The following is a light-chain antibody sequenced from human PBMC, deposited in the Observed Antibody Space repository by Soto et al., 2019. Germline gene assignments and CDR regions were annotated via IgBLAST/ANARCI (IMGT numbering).Light chain of an antibody. Sequence: QSALTQPASVSGSAGQSITISCSGTMRDHGAYNLVSWYQQHPGTAPKLIIYDVRNRPSGISSRFSGSRSGNTASLTISGLQPEDEGDYYCSAYTARSTLVFGGGTQLTVL. CDR1: MRDHGAYNL. CDR2: DVR. J-gene: IGLJ3*02. V-gene: IGLV2-14*03. CDR3: SAYTARSTLV.